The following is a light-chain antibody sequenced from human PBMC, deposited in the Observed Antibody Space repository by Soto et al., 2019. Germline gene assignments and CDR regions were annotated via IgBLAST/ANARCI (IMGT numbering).Light chain of an antibody. CDR2: DAS. J-gene: IGKJ4*01. Sequence: EIVLTQSPDTLSLSPGERATLSCRASQSVSGYLGWYQQKPGQAPRLLIYDASNRAYGVPARFRGSGSGTNFTLTIASIETEDVAVYYCQQRSNWPYLTFGGGTRV. CDR1: QSVSGY. CDR3: QQRSNWPYLT. V-gene: IGKV3-11*01.